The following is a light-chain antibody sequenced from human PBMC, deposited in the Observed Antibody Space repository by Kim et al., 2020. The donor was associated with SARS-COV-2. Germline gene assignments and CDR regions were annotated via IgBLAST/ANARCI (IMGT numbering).Light chain of an antibody. Sequence: GPSVPISGHGTSSDVGSFNYVSWYQQHPGKAPHLIIHEVSKRPSGVPHRFSASKSGNTASLTVSGLQADDEADYYCSSYGGSNNVVFGGGTQLTVL. CDR3: SSYGGSNNVV. J-gene: IGLJ2*01. CDR2: EVS. CDR1: SSDVGSFNY. V-gene: IGLV2-8*01.